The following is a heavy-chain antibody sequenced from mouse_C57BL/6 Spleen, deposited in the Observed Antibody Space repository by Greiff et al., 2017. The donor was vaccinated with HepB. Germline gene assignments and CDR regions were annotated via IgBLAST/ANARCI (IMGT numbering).Heavy chain of an antibody. J-gene: IGHJ2*01. V-gene: IGHV1-39*01. Sequence: VQLQQSGPELVKPGASVKISCKASGYSFTDYNMNWVKQSNGKSLEWIGVINPNYGTTSYNQKFKSKATLTVDKSSSTAYMQLSSLTSEDSAVYYCARSDSSGYSYFDYWGQGTTLTVSS. CDR1: GYSFTDYN. D-gene: IGHD3-2*02. CDR2: INPNYGTT. CDR3: ARSDSSGYSYFDY.